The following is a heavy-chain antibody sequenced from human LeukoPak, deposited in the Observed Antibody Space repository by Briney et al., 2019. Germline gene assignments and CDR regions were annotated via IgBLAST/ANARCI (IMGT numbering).Heavy chain of an antibody. D-gene: IGHD5-24*01. CDR3: AREGREGYNYPALDF. CDR2: MKHDGIEK. V-gene: IGHV3-7*05. CDR1: GFSFGSYW. J-gene: IGHJ4*02. Sequence: GGSLRLSCVASGFSFGSYWMAWVRQAPGKGLEWVANMKHDGIEKYHVDSVKGRFTISRDNTKNSLYLHMSSLRVEDTAVYYCAREGREGYNYPALDFWGQGILVSV.